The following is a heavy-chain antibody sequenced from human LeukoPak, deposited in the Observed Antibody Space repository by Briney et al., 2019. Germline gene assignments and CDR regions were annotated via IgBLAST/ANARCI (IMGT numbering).Heavy chain of an antibody. J-gene: IGHJ4*02. CDR2: ISWNSGSI. CDR3: AKDEGLWSSSWFFDY. CDR1: GFTFDDYA. V-gene: IGHV3-9*01. D-gene: IGHD6-13*01. Sequence: PGGSLRLSCAASGFTFDDYAMHWVRQAPGKGLEWVSGISWNSGSIGYADSVKGRFTISRDNAKNSLYLQMNSLRAEDTALYYCAKDEGLWSSSWFFDYWGQGTLVTVSS.